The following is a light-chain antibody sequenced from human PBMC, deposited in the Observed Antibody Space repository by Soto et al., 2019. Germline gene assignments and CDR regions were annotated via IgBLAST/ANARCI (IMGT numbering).Light chain of an antibody. J-gene: IGLJ1*01. CDR2: EVS. Sequence: QSVLTDPASVSESPGQSITISCTGTSSDVGGYNYVSWYQQHPGKAPKLMIYEVSNRPSGVSNRFSGSKSGNTASLTISGLQAEDEADYYCSSYTSSSTRVFGTGTKVTVL. CDR1: SSDVGGYNY. CDR3: SSYTSSSTRV. V-gene: IGLV2-14*01.